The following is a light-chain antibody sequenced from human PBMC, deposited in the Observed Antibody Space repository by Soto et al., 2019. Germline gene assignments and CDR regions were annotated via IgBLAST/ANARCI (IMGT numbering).Light chain of an antibody. V-gene: IGLV1-40*01. CDR1: SSNIGAGYD. CDR3: QSYDSSLSGPSVL. J-gene: IGLJ2*01. Sequence: QTVVTQPPSVSGAPGQRVTISCTGSSSNIGAGYDVHWYQQLPGTAPKLLIYANTNRPSGVPDRFSASKSDSSASLAITGLQAEDEADYYCQSYDSSLSGPSVLFGGGTKLTVL. CDR2: ANT.